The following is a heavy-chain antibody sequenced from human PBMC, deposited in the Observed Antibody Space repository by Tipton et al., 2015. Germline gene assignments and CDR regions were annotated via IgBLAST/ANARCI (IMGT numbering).Heavy chain of an antibody. CDR3: AREGSGWSIYYYYGMDV. J-gene: IGHJ6*02. V-gene: IGHV4-59*12. CDR1: GGSISTYY. D-gene: IGHD6-19*01. Sequence: TLSLTCTVSGGSISTYYWSWIRQPPGKGLEWIGEIFHTGNTNYNPSLMSRLTISVDKSKNQFSLKLSSVTAADTAVYYCAREGSGWSIYYYYGMDVWGQGTTVTVSS. CDR2: IFHTGNT.